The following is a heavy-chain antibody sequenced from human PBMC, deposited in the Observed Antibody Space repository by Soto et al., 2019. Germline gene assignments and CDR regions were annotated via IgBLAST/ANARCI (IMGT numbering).Heavy chain of an antibody. D-gene: IGHD3-16*01. CDR2: INAGNGNT. J-gene: IGHJ6*02. CDR3: AMVDNYVTPTPQDV. Sequence: ASVKVSCKASGYTFTSYAMHWVRQAPGQRLEWMGWINAGNGNTKYSQKFQGRVTITRDTSASTAYMELGSLTSDDTAVYYCAMVDNYVTPTPQDVWGQGTTVTVSS. V-gene: IGHV1-3*01. CDR1: GYTFTSYA.